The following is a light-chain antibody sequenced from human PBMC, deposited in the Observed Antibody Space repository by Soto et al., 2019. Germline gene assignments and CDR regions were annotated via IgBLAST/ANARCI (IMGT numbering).Light chain of an antibody. Sequence: DIQLTQSPSTLSASVGERVTISCRASQSINNYLAWYQQKPGKAPKLLIYKASTLESGVPSTFSCSGSGTEFSLTISSLQPDDFATYYCQQYGNLWTFGQGTKADIK. CDR3: QQYGNLWT. J-gene: IGKJ1*01. CDR2: KAS. V-gene: IGKV1-5*03. CDR1: QSINNY.